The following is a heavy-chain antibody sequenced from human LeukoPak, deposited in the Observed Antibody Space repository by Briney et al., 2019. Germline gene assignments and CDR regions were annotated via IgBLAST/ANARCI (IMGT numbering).Heavy chain of an antibody. CDR1: GGSISRHY. D-gene: IGHD6-13*01. CDR3: ARRSWYVDY. V-gene: IGHV4-59*11. Sequence: PSETLSLTCTVSGGSISRHYWSWIRQAPGKGLEWIGYIYDSLSTDYNPSLKSRVTISVDMSKNQFSLKLTSVTAADTAVYYCARRSWYVDYWGQGTLVTVSS. J-gene: IGHJ4*02. CDR2: IYDSLST.